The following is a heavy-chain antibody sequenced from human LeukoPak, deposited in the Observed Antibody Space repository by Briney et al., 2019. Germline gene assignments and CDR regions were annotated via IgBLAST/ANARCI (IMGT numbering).Heavy chain of an antibody. CDR2: VTGSGGGT. Sequence: GGSLRLSCAAFGFIFSNYAMMWVRQAPGKGLEWVSSVTGSGGGTFYADSVKGRFTISRDNSQNTLYLQMNSLGAEDTAVYYCAKGAASALVDWFDPWGQGTLVTVSS. V-gene: IGHV3-23*01. CDR3: AKGAASALVDWFDP. J-gene: IGHJ5*02. D-gene: IGHD6-25*01. CDR1: GFIFSNYA.